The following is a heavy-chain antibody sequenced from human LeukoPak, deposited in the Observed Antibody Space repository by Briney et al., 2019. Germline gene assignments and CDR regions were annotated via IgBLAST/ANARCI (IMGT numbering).Heavy chain of an antibody. V-gene: IGHV1-69*13. CDR2: IIPIFGTA. CDR1: GGTFSSYA. CDR3: ARDIGRYTLTYRFDP. D-gene: IGHD1-14*01. J-gene: IGHJ5*02. Sequence: ASVKVSCKASGGTFSSYAISWVRQAPGQGLEWMGGIIPIFGTANYAQKFQGRVTITADESTSTAYMELSSLRSEDTAVYYCARDIGRYTLTYRFDPWAREPWSPSPQ.